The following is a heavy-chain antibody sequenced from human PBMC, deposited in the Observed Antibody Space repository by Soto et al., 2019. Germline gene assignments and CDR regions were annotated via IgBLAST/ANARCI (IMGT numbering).Heavy chain of an antibody. CDR2: ISWDGGST. CDR1: GFTFDDYT. CDR3: AKDISFGPTVVTPGAFDI. V-gene: IGHV3-43*01. D-gene: IGHD4-17*01. Sequence: VQLVESGGVVVQPGGSLRLSCAASGFTFDDYTMHWVRQAPGKGLEWVSLISWDGGSTYYADSVKGRFTISRDNSKNSLYLQMNSLRTEDTALYYCAKDISFGPTVVTPGAFDIWGQGTMVTVSS. J-gene: IGHJ3*02.